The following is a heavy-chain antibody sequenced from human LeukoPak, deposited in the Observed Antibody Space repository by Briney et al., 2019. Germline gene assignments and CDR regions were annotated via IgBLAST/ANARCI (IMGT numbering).Heavy chain of an antibody. CDR1: GFPFSSYA. Sequence: GGALGLSFAASGFPFSSYAMSWVRPAPGKGLEWVSAISGSGGSTYSADYVKGWFTLHRDNPKNKLSLEMNSARAEDAAVYYCAKGLDYWGQGTMVTVSS. J-gene: IGHJ4*02. D-gene: IGHD3-16*01. CDR3: AKGLDY. V-gene: IGHV3-23*01. CDR2: ISGSGGST.